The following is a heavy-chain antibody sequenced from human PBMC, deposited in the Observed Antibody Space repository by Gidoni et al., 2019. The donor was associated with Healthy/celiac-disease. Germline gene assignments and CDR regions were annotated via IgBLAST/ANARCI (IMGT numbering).Heavy chain of an antibody. CDR1: GCSISSSRYY. J-gene: IGHJ5*02. CDR2: IYYSGST. V-gene: IGHV4-39*07. D-gene: IGHD7-27*01. CDR3: ARVGWTYDQTGNWFDP. Sequence: QLQLQESGPGLVKPSETLSLTCTVSGCSISSSRYYWGWIRQPPVKGLEWIGSIYYSGSTYYNPSIKSRVTISVDTSKNQFSLKLSSVTAADTAVYYCARVGWTYDQTGNWFDPWGQGTLVTVSS.